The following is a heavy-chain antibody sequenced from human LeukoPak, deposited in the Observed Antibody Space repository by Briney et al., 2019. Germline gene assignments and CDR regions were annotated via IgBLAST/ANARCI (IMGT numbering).Heavy chain of an antibody. Sequence: GGSLRLSCSASGFTFSTYGMHWVRQAPGEGLEWMAFIRYDGSNKYYADSVKGRFTISRDNSNNTLDLQMNSLSAEDTAVYYCAKDRGWGPIDYFDYWGQATLVTVSS. J-gene: IGHJ4*02. CDR3: AKDRGWGPIDYFDY. CDR1: GFTFSTYG. V-gene: IGHV3-30*02. D-gene: IGHD7-27*01. CDR2: IRYDGSNK.